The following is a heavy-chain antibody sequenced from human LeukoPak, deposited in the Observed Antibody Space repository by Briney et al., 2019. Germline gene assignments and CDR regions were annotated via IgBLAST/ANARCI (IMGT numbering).Heavy chain of an antibody. CDR2: IEPNTGVT. CDR3: AIENYYDSSGYSKAFDY. J-gene: IGHJ4*02. Sequence: ASVKVSCKASGYTFTVKFLHWLRQAPGQGLEWMGGIEPNTGVTVYGQKFRGRVTVTSDTSVSTAYMELSRLRSDDTAVYYCAIENYYDSSGYSKAFDYWGQGTLVTVSP. CDR1: GYTFTVKF. V-gene: IGHV1-2*02. D-gene: IGHD3-22*01.